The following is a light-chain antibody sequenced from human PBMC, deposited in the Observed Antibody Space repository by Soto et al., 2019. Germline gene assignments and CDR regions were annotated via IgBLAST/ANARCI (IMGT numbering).Light chain of an antibody. CDR1: QSVSSN. Sequence: EIVMTQYPATLSVSPGERATLSCRASQSVSSNLAWYQQKPGQAPRLLIYGASTRATGIPARFSGSGSWTEFTLTISSLQSEEFAVYYCQQYNNWPPRWTFGQGTKVEIK. CDR3: QQYNNWPPRWT. CDR2: GAS. V-gene: IGKV3-15*01. J-gene: IGKJ1*01.